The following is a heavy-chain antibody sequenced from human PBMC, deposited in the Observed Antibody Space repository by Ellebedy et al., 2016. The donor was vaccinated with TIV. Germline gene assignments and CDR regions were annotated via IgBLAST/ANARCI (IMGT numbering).Heavy chain of an antibody. CDR1: GFTFSIYT. CDR2: ILNDGSNK. Sequence: PGGSLRLSCAASGFTFSIYTMHWVRQAPGKGLEWVAVILNDGSNKYYADSVKGRFTISRDNSKNTLYLQMNSLRAEDTAVYYCAHFLGNTMVRGVLTALDYWGQGALVTVSS. V-gene: IGHV3-30-3*01. D-gene: IGHD3-10*01. CDR3: AHFLGNTMVRGVLTALDY. J-gene: IGHJ4*02.